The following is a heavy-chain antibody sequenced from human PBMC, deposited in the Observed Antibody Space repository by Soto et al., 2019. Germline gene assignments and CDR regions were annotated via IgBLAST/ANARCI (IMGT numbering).Heavy chain of an antibody. V-gene: IGHV3-30*18. CDR1: GFTFSSYG. J-gene: IGHJ6*02. CDR3: AKDLQGEQWLVQGRYYYYYYGMDV. CDR2: ISYDGSNK. Sequence: GGSLRLSCAASGFTFSSYGMHWVRQAPGKGLEWVAVISYDGSNKYYADSVKGRFTISRDNSKNTLYLQMNSLRAEDTAVYYCAKDLQGEQWLVQGRYYYYYYGMDVWGQGTTVTVSS. D-gene: IGHD6-19*01.